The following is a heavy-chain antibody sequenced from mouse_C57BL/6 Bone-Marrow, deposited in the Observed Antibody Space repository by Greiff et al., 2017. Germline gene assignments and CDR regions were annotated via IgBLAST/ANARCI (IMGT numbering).Heavy chain of an antibody. V-gene: IGHV2-5*01. CDR1: GFSLTSYG. J-gene: IGHJ4*01. CDR2: IWRGGST. Sequence: VQLQESGPGLVQPSQSLSITCTVSGFSLTSYGVHWVRQSPGKGLEWLGVIWRGGSTDYNAAFMSRLSLTKDNSKSQVFIKMNSLQADDTAIYYCAKRRLRRKDYYAMDYWGQGTSVTVSS. CDR3: AKRRLRRKDYYAMDY. D-gene: IGHD2-4*01.